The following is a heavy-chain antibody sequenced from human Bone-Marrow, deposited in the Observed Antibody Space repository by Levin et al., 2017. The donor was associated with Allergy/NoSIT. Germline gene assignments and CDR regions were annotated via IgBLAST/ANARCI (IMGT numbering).Heavy chain of an antibody. Sequence: SETLSLTCTVSGGSISSYYWSWIRQPAGKGLEWIGRIYTSGSTNYNPSLKSRVTMSVDTSKNQFSLKLSSVTAADTAVYYCARDLPGTKVAVAGPYYFDYWGQGTLVTVSS. J-gene: IGHJ4*02. V-gene: IGHV4-4*07. CDR2: IYTSGST. D-gene: IGHD6-19*01. CDR3: ARDLPGTKVAVAGPYYFDY. CDR1: GGSISSYY.